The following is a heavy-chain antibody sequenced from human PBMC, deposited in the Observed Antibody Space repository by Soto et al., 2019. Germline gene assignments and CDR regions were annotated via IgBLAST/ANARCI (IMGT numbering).Heavy chain of an antibody. D-gene: IGHD2-8*01. CDR3: ARGGGYCTPTSCAIDS. CDR2: VSLTGDRT. CDR1: RFDFSSYE. Sequence: GGSLRLSCVASRFDFSSYEMSWVRQAAGKGLEWVSRVSLTGDRTNYAGSVKGRFTVSRDNFKSALYLEMDSLRPDDTAIYYCARGGGYCTPTSCAIDSWGRGXPVTVSS. J-gene: IGHJ4*02. V-gene: IGHV3-23*01.